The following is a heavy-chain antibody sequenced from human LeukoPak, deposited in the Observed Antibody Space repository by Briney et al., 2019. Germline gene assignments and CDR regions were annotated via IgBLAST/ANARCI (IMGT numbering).Heavy chain of an antibody. Sequence: GGSLRLSCAASGFTFSSFSMNWVRQAPGKGLEWVSYIYSGGSPIYYADSVKGRFTVSRDDAKNLVYLQMNSLRTEDTAVYYCARGRTGYWGQGTLVIVSS. CDR1: GFTFSSFS. V-gene: IGHV3-48*01. CDR3: ARGRTGY. CDR2: IYSGGSPI. D-gene: IGHD1-1*01. J-gene: IGHJ4*02.